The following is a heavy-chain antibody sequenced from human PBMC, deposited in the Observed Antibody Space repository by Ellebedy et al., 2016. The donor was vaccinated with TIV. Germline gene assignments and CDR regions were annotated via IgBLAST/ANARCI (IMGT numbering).Heavy chain of an antibody. CDR3: ARDTVTANWGPLFDY. V-gene: IGHV4-4*07. CDR2: IFTSGST. Sequence: MPSETLSLTCTVSGGSISSYSWSWIRQPAGEGLEWIGRIFTSGSTTFNPSLKSRVTMSVDTSKNQFSLKLSSVTAADTAVYYCARDTVTANWGPLFDYWGQGTLVTVSS. CDR1: GGSISSYS. J-gene: IGHJ4*02. D-gene: IGHD7-27*01.